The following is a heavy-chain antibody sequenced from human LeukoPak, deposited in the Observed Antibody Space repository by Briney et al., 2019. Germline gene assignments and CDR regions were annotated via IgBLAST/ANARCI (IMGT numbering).Heavy chain of an antibody. CDR2: TYYRSKWYN. Sequence: SQTLSLTCAISGNSVSSNSAAWNWLRQSPSRGLEWLGRTYYRSKWYNDYAVSVKGRITINPDTSKNQFSLQLNSVTPEDTAVYYCARGGSGWYVSVFDPWGQGTLVTVSS. V-gene: IGHV6-1*01. D-gene: IGHD6-13*01. J-gene: IGHJ5*02. CDR3: ARGGSGWYVSVFDP. CDR1: GNSVSSNSAA.